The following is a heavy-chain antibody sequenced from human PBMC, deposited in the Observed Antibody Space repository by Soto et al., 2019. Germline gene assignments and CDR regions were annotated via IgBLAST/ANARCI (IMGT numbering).Heavy chain of an antibody. CDR3: ARVDGTY. J-gene: IGHJ4*02. D-gene: IGHD1-26*01. Sequence: QVQLVQSGAEEKKPGASVKVSCKASGYTFSSYAIHWVRQAPGQGLEWMGWINAGNGSTKYSQKFQGRVTITWDTSASTAYMELNSLRSEDTAVYYCARVDGTYWGQGTLVTVSS. V-gene: IGHV1-3*05. CDR1: GYTFSSYA. CDR2: INAGNGST.